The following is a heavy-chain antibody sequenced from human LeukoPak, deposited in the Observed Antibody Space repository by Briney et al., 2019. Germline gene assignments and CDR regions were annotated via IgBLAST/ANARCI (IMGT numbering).Heavy chain of an antibody. Sequence: PGGSLRLSCAGSGLTFTDYAMSWVRQAPGKGLEWVSAITSTGGDTYHADSVRGRFTIPRDNSKNTLYLQMNSLRAEDTAVYYCAKGSANARPYYFDYWGQGTLVTVSS. CDR1: GLTFTDYA. V-gene: IGHV3-23*01. J-gene: IGHJ4*02. D-gene: IGHD2-15*01. CDR2: ITSTGGDT. CDR3: AKGSANARPYYFDY.